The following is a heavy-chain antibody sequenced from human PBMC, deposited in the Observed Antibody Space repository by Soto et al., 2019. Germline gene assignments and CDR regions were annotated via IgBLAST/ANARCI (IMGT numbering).Heavy chain of an antibody. CDR3: AIVAATTWKKSWHYDY. Sequence: EVQLVESGGGLIQPGGSLRLSCTASELTVSANYMSWVPQTPGRGLELVANMYSDGSTYYPDSVKGRFTSSRDSSKNTLYLQMNNLRAEDTAVYYCAIVAATTWKKSWHYDYWGQGTLVTVSS. CDR1: ELTVSANY. V-gene: IGHV3-53*01. D-gene: IGHD4-17*01. J-gene: IGHJ4*02. CDR2: MYSDGST.